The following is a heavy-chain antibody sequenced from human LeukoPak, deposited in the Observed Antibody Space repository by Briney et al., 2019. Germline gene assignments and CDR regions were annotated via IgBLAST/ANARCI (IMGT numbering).Heavy chain of an antibody. CDR1: GGSISSGSYY. J-gene: IGHJ4*02. CDR3: AREDMYYYDSSGYYPRFDY. V-gene: IGHV4-61*02. D-gene: IGHD3-22*01. Sequence: SETLSLTCTVSGGSISSGSYYWSWIRQPAGKGLEWIGRIYTSGSTNYNPSLKSRVTISVDTSKNQFSLKLSSVTAADTAVYYCAREDMYYYDSSGYYPRFDYWGQGTLVTVSS. CDR2: IYTSGST.